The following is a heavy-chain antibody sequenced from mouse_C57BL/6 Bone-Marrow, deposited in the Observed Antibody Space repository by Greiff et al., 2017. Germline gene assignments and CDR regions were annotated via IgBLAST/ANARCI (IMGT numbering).Heavy chain of an antibody. CDR1: GFSLTSYG. Sequence: VQLQQSGPGLVQPSQSLSITCTVSGFSLTSYGVHWVRQSPGKGLEWLGVIWRGGSTDYNAAFMSRLSITKDNSKSQVFFKMNSLQADDTAIYYCAKKVGFYYGSSYDAMDYWGQGTSVTVSS. D-gene: IGHD1-1*01. CDR2: IWRGGST. V-gene: IGHV2-5*01. CDR3: AKKVGFYYGSSYDAMDY. J-gene: IGHJ4*01.